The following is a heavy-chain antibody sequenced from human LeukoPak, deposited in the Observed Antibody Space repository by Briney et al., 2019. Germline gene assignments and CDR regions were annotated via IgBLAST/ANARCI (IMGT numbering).Heavy chain of an antibody. CDR1: GGTFSSYA. CDR3: ARGSGVITDYNWFDP. J-gene: IGHJ5*02. D-gene: IGHD3-22*01. Sequence: GASVKVSCKASGGTFSSYAISWGRQAPGQGLEWMGGIIPIFGTANYAQKFQGRATITADESTSTAYMELSSLRSEDTAVYYCARGSGVITDYNWFDPWGQGTLVTVSS. CDR2: IIPIFGTA. V-gene: IGHV1-69*13.